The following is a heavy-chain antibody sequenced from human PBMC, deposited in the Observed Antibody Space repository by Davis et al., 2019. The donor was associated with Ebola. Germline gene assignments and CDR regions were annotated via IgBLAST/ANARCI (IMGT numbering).Heavy chain of an antibody. J-gene: IGHJ4*02. CDR2: INAGNGNT. CDR1: GYTFTGYY. CDR3: ARSGFRGSSKAFRFDY. Sequence: ASVKVSCKASGYTFTGYYMHWVRQAPGQGLEWMGWINAGNGNTKYSQKFQGRVTITRDTSASTAYMELSSLRSEDTAVYYCARSGFRGSSKAFRFDYWGQGTLVTVSS. D-gene: IGHD6-13*01. V-gene: IGHV1-3*01.